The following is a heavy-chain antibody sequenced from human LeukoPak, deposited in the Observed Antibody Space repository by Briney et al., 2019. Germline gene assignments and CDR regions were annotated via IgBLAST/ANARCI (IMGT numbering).Heavy chain of an antibody. J-gene: IGHJ4*02. V-gene: IGHV3-53*01. CDR1: GFSFSSYT. CDR3: ARRAGAYSHPYDY. D-gene: IGHD4/OR15-4a*01. CDR2: IYSDNT. Sequence: GGSLRLSCAASGFSFSSYTMNWVRQAPGKGLEWVSFIYSDNTHYSDSVKGRFTISRDNSKNTLYLQMNSLRAEDTAVYYCARRAGAYSHPYDYWGQGTLVTVSS.